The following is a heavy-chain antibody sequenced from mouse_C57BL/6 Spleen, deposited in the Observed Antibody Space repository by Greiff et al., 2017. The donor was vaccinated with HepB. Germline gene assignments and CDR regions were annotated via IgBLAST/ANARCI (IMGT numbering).Heavy chain of an antibody. V-gene: IGHV1-82*01. Sequence: QVQLKQSGPELVKPGASVKISCKASGYAFSSSWMNWVKQRPGKGLEWIGRIYPGDGDTNYNGKFKGKATLTADKSSSTAYMQLSSLTSEDSAVYFCARFRYDGYQPSMDYWGQGTSVTVSS. CDR2: IYPGDGDT. CDR1: GYAFSSSW. CDR3: ARFRYDGYQPSMDY. D-gene: IGHD2-3*01. J-gene: IGHJ4*01.